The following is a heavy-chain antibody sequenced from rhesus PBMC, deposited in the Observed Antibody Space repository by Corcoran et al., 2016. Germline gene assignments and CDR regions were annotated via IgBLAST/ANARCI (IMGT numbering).Heavy chain of an antibody. CDR2: IDPSDSDT. Sequence: EVQLVQSGAEVKRPGESLKISCRTSGYRFTSYWISWVGQQPGKGLERMGTIDPSDSDTRYSPSFQGQVTISADKSISTTYLQWSSLKASDSATYYCAKGDSSGWYFDYWGQGVLVTVSS. CDR3: AKGDSSGWYFDY. D-gene: IGHD6-31*01. CDR1: GYRFTSYW. J-gene: IGHJ4*01. V-gene: IGHV5-2*01.